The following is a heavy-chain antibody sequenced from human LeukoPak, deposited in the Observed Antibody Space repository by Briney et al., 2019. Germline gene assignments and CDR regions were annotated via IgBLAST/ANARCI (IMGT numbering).Heavy chain of an antibody. V-gene: IGHV1-69*05. CDR3: ARDLGSEAAADNVGVAFDI. J-gene: IGHJ3*02. CDR1: GGTCSSYA. Sequence: SVKVSCKASGGTCSSYAISWVRQAPGQGLEWMGGIIPIFGTANYAQKFQGRVTITTDESTSTAYMELSSLRSEDTAVYYCARDLGSEAAADNVGVAFDIWGQGTMVTVSS. D-gene: IGHD6-13*01. CDR2: IIPIFGTA.